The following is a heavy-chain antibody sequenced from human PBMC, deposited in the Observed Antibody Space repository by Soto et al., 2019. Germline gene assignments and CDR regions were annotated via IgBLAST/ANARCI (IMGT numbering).Heavy chain of an antibody. CDR2: ISGSGGST. Sequence: GGSLRLSCATSGFTISSYAMSWVRQAPGKGLEWVSAISGSGGSTYYADSVKGRFTISRDNSKNTLYLQMNSLRAEDTAVYYCAKPYDYDFWSGPFYYYDTSGYVNYSGQGTVLTVSS. CDR3: AKPYDYDFWSGPFYYYDTSGYVNY. D-gene: IGHD3-3*01. V-gene: IGHV3-23*01. CDR1: GFTISSYA. J-gene: IGHJ4*02.